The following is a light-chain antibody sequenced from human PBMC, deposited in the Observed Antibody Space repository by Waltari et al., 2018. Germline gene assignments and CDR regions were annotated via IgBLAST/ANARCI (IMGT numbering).Light chain of an antibody. CDR3: SSYTSSRTVV. V-gene: IGLV2-14*03. CDR2: DVN. J-gene: IGLJ3*02. Sequence: QSALAQPASVSGSPGQSITISCTGTSSDVGGYNYVSWYQQPPDKAPRLLVYDVNTRPSGVSDRFSGSKSVNTASLTISGLQAEDEADYFCSSYTSSRTVVFGGGTKLTVL. CDR1: SSDVGGYNY.